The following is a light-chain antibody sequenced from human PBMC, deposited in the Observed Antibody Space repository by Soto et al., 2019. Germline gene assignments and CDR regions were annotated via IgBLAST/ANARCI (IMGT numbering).Light chain of an antibody. CDR3: LQYHNLWA. Sequence: EILMTQSPATLSVSPGESATLSCRASQNIYYNVAWYQQRPGQAPRLLIYRASTRATGVPARFSRSGSGTEFTLTISSLKPEEFTVYSCLQYHNLWAFGPGTKVEIK. CDR1: QNIYYN. V-gene: IGKV3-15*01. J-gene: IGKJ1*01. CDR2: RAS.